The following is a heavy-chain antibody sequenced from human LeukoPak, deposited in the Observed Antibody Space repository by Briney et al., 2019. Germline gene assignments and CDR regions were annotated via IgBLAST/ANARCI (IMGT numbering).Heavy chain of an antibody. Sequence: SGTLSLTCTVSGGSISSSSYYWGWIRQPPGKGLEWIGSIYYSGSTYYNPSLKSRVTISVDTSKNQFSLKLSSVTAADTAVYYCARSHAEYSSSWYSSTPLYYFDYWGQGTLVTVSS. CDR2: IYYSGST. J-gene: IGHJ4*02. CDR1: GGSISSSSYY. CDR3: ARSHAEYSSSWYSSTPLYYFDY. V-gene: IGHV4-39*01. D-gene: IGHD6-13*01.